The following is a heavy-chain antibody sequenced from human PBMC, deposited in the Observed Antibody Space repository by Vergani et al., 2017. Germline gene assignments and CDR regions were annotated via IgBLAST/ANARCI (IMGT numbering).Heavy chain of an antibody. J-gene: IGHJ4*02. V-gene: IGHV3-74*01. D-gene: IGHD4-17*01. CDR1: GFTFRAYW. Sequence: EVQLVDSGGDLVQPGGSLRLSCAASGFTFRAYWMHWVRQTPGKGLVWVAHVNSDGDVTAYAASVKGRFTISRDNSMNTFFLEMKSLKVEDTAVYYCARGDYGANTALDSWGPGTLVTVSS. CDR3: ARGDYGANTALDS. CDR2: VNSDGDVT.